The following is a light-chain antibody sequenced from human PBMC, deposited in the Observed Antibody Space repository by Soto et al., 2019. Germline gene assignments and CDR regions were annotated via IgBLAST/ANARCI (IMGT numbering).Light chain of an antibody. V-gene: IGKV1D-8*01. CDR1: QAISSH. Sequence: VIWMTQSPSLISASTGDRVNISCRMSQAISSHLAWYQQKPGKAPNLLLFATSTLQGVVPSRFSGSGSGTDFTLSISSLQSEDFATYYCQQYYTVPYTFGRGTKVE. CDR3: QQYYTVPYT. CDR2: ATS. J-gene: IGKJ2*01.